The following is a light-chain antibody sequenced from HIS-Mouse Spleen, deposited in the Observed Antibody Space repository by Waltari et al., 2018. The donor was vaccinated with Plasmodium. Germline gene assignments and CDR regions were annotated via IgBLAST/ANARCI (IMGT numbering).Light chain of an antibody. J-gene: IGKJ3*01. Sequence: EIVMTQSPPTLSVSPGGRATLSCRSSQIVSSNLSCYQQKPGQAPRLLIYGASPRATGIPARCSGSGYGKYFTLTISSLQSEVFVVYYCQEYNNWSFTFGPGTKVDIK. CDR2: GAS. CDR3: QEYNNWSFT. CDR1: QIVSSN. V-gene: IGKV3-15*01.